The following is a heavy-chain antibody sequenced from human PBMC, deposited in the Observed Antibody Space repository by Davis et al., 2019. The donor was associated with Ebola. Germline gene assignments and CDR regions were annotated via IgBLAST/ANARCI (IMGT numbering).Heavy chain of an antibody. CDR2: INHSGST. CDR3: AIFGVVIDY. J-gene: IGHJ4*02. Sequence: SETLSLTCTVSGGSISSYYWSWIRQPPGKWLEWIGEINHSGSTNYNPSLKSRVTISVDTSKNQFSLKLSSVTAADTAVYYCAIFGVVIDYWGQGTLVTVSS. D-gene: IGHD3-3*02. V-gene: IGHV4-34*01. CDR1: GGSISSYY.